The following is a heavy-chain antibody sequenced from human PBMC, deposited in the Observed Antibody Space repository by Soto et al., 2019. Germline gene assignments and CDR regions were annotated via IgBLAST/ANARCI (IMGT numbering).Heavy chain of an antibody. Sequence: GGSLRLSCAASGFTFSSYGMHWVRQAPGKGLEWVAVISYDGSNKYYADSVKGRFTISRDNSKNTLYLQMNSLRAEDTAVYYCARWNTVTGFDYWGQGTLVTVSS. CDR3: ARWNTVTGFDY. J-gene: IGHJ4*02. CDR2: ISYDGSNK. CDR1: GFTFSSYG. V-gene: IGHV3-30*03. D-gene: IGHD4-17*01.